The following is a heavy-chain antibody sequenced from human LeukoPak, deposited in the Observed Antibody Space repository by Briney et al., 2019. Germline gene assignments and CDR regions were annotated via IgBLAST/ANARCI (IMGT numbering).Heavy chain of an antibody. CDR3: ARTLRLRTPRAFDI. Sequence: PGGSLRLSCVVSGFTFSIYWMNWVRQAPGKGLEWVANIHEDGSQIYYVDSVKGRFSISRDNGKNSLYLQMNRLRVEDTAIYYCARTLRLRTPRAFDIWGQGTTVTVSS. CDR2: IHEDGSQI. D-gene: IGHD3-16*01. V-gene: IGHV3-7*05. CDR1: GFTFSIYW. J-gene: IGHJ3*02.